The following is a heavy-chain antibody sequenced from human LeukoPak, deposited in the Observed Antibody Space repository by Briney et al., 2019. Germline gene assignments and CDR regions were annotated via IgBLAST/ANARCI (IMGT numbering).Heavy chain of an antibody. J-gene: IGHJ4*02. D-gene: IGHD2-21*02. CDR2: ISGSGGST. CDR3: ADISHVVTASTFDY. V-gene: IGHV3-23*01. CDR1: GFTVSSNY. Sequence: GGSLRLSCAASGFTVSSNYMSWVRQAPGKGLEWVSVISGSGGSTYYADSVKGRFTISRDNSKNTLYLQMNSLRAEDTAVYYCADISHVVTASTFDYWGQGTLVTVSS.